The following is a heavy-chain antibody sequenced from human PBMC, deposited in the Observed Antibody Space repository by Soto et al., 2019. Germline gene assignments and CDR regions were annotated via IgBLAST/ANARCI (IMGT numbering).Heavy chain of an antibody. Sequence: TLPLTWTVSRCSSNSGDYSWSWIRKPPGKGLEWIGYIYHSGSTYYNPSLKSRVTISVDRSKNHFSLKLRSVTSADTAVYYAALRPVVWGKGQMVTASS. D-gene: IGHD4-17*01. V-gene: IGHV4-30-2*01. CDR1: RCSSNSGDYS. CDR3: ALRPVV. J-gene: IGHJ3*01. CDR2: IYHSGST.